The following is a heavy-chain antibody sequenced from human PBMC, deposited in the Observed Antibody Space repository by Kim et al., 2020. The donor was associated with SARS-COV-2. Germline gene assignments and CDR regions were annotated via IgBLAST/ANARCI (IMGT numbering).Heavy chain of an antibody. Sequence: ASVKVSCKASGYTFTSYYMHWVRQAPGQGLEWMGIINPSGGSTSYAQKFQGRVTMTRDTSTSTVYMELSSLRSEDTAVYYCAREGYCSGGSCYHNKVIFDYWGQGTLVTVSS. V-gene: IGHV1-46*01. CDR3: AREGYCSGGSCYHNKVIFDY. CDR2: INPSGGST. CDR1: GYTFTSYY. D-gene: IGHD2-15*01. J-gene: IGHJ4*02.